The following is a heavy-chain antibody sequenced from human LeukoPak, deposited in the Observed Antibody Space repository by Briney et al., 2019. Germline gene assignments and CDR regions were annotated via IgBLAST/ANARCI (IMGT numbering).Heavy chain of an antibody. V-gene: IGHV3-53*01. Sequence: GGSLRLSCAASGFTVSSNYMSWVRQAPGKGLEWVSVIYSGGSTYYADSVKGRFTISRDNSKNTLYLQMNSLRAEDTAVYYCANRHSNYAFDYWGQGTLVTVSS. CDR2: IYSGGST. D-gene: IGHD4-11*01. CDR1: GFTVSSNY. CDR3: ANRHSNYAFDY. J-gene: IGHJ4*02.